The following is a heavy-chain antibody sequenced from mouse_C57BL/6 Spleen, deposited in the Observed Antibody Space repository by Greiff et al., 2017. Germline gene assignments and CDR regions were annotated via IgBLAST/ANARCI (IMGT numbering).Heavy chain of an antibody. D-gene: IGHD2-1*01. CDR2: IHPNSGST. J-gene: IGHJ4*01. CDR1: GYTFTSYW. CDR3: ALSEYGNYEGGYYYAMYY. Sequence: QVQLQQPGAELVKPGASVKLSCKASGYTFTSYWMHWVKQRPGQGLEWIGMIHPNSGSTNYNEKFKSKATLTVVNSSSTAYMQISSLTSEDSAVYYCALSEYGNYEGGYYYAMYYWGQGTSVTVSS. V-gene: IGHV1-64*01.